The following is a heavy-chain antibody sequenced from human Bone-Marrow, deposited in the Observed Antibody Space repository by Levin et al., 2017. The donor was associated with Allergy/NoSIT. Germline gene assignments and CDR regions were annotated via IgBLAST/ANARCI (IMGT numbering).Heavy chain of an antibody. V-gene: IGHV4-39*02. D-gene: IGHD3-10*01. Sequence: SETLSLTCPVSGGSVTNTSYYWAWIRQTPGKGLEWIATMYYRGSTYYNPSLKSRVTLSVDTSKNHFSLKLTSVTAADTGVYYCASMLRSPYMYYPLDVWSQGTTVTVSS. CDR1: GGSVTNTSYY. CDR2: MYYRGST. CDR3: ASMLRSPYMYYPLDV. J-gene: IGHJ6*02.